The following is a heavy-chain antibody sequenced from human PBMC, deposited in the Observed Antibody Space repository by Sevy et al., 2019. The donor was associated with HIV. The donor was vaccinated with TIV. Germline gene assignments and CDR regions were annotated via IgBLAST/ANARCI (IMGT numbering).Heavy chain of an antibody. D-gene: IGHD6-13*01. CDR3: VKDRSSTWSFDF. CDR2: TSHDESYK. CDR1: GFTFSNYY. J-gene: IGHJ4*02. V-gene: IGHV3-30*18. Sequence: GGSLRLSCAASGFTFSNYYMHWVRQAPGKGLEWVAMTSHDESYKYYIDSVKGRFTISRDNSKNTLFLQMNNLRAEDTALYYCVKDRSSTWSFDFWGQGTVVTVSS.